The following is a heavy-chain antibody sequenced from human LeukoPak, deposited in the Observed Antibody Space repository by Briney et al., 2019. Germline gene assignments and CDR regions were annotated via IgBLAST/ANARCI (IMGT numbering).Heavy chain of an antibody. D-gene: IGHD3-3*01. CDR1: GFTSSSYS. CDR3: ASEAPSLYYDFWSGYPTY. V-gene: IGHV3-48*04. CDR2: ISSSSSTI. J-gene: IGHJ4*02. Sequence: GGSLRLSCAASGFTSSSYSMNWVRQAPGKGLEWVSYISSSSSTICYADSVKGRFTISRDNAKNSLYLQMNSLRAEDTAVYYCASEAPSLYYDFWSGYPTYWGQGTLVTVSS.